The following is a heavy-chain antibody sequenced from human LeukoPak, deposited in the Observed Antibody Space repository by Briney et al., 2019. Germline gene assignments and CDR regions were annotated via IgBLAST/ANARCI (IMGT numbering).Heavy chain of an antibody. D-gene: IGHD5-18*01. V-gene: IGHV4-34*01. CDR3: ARGVMVTRAFDI. Sequence: SETLSLTCAVYGGSFSGYYWGWIRQPPGKGLEWIGSIHYSGNTYYNPSLKGRVAISGDASKNQFSLKLSSVTAADTAVYYCARGVMVTRAFDIWGQGTMVTVSS. J-gene: IGHJ3*02. CDR2: IHYSGNT. CDR1: GGSFSGYY.